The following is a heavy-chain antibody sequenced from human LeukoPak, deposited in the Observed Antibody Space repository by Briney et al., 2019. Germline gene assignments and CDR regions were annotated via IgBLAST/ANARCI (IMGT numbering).Heavy chain of an antibody. D-gene: IGHD1-26*01. Sequence: GGSLRLSCAASGFTFSSYGMHWVRQAPGKGLEWVAFIRYDGSNKYYADSVKGRFTISRDNSKNTLYLQMNSLRAEDTAMYYCARAPGSYQVFDYWGQGTLVTVSS. CDR3: ARAPGSYQVFDY. CDR2: IRYDGSNK. CDR1: GFTFSSYG. V-gene: IGHV3-30*02. J-gene: IGHJ4*02.